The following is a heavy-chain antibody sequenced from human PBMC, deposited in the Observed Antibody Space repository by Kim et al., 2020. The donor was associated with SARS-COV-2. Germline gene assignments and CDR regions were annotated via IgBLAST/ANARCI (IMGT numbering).Heavy chain of an antibody. J-gene: IGHJ3*02. V-gene: IGHV1-2*04. CDR1: GYTFTGYY. CDR3: ARGSGSYPDAFDI. CDR2: INPNSGGT. D-gene: IGHD1-26*01. Sequence: ASVKVSCKASGYTFTGYYMHWVLQAPGQGLEWMGWINPNSGGTNYAQKFQGWVTMTRDTSISTAYMELSRLRSDDTAVYYCARGSGSYPDAFDIWGQGTMVTVSS.